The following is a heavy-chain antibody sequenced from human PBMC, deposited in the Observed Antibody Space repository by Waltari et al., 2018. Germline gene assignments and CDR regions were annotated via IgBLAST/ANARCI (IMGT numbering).Heavy chain of an antibody. V-gene: IGHV3-30*02. CDR2: IRYDGINK. Sequence: QVQLVESGGGGVQPGASLRLSCAAAGFTSSSSGMHWVRQAPGKGLEWVAFIRYDGINKYYADSVKGRFTISRDNSKNTLYLQMNSLRAEDTAVYYCAKDQGHYMDVWGKGTTVTISS. CDR3: AKDQGHYMDV. J-gene: IGHJ6*03. CDR1: GFTSSSSG.